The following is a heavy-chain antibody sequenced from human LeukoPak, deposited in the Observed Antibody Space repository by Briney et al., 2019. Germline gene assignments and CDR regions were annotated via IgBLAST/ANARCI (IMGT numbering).Heavy chain of an antibody. CDR2: IYYSGDT. CDR1: GGSISSSSHY. J-gene: IGHJ4*02. Sequence: SETLSLTCAVSGGSISSSSHYWGWIRQPPGKGLEWIGSIYYSGDTYYNPSLKSRVITSVDTSKSQFSLRLSSVTAADTAIYYCARDRDSSAYRRPVADWGQGTLVTVSS. CDR3: ARDRDSSAYRRPVAD. D-gene: IGHD3-22*01. V-gene: IGHV4-39*02.